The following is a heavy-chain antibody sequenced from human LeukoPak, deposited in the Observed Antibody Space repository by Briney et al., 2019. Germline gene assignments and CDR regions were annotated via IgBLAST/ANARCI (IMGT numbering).Heavy chain of an antibody. CDR3: ARAGRVGIHYYYYMDV. CDR1: GFTFSDYY. J-gene: IGHJ6*03. D-gene: IGHD1-26*01. V-gene: IGHV3-11*04. Sequence: PGGSLRLSCAASGFTFSDYYMSWIRQAPGKGLEWVSYFSSSGSTIYYADSVKGRFTISRDNAKNSLYLQMNSLRAEDTAVYYCARAGRVGIHYYYYMDVWGKGTTVTVSS. CDR2: FSSSGSTI.